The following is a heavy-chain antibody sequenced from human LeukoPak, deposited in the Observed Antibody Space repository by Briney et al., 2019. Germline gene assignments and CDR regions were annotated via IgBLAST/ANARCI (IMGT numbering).Heavy chain of an antibody. CDR1: GHTFTSCW. D-gene: IGHD5-12*01. CDR3: TTHSGNDLRS. Sequence: AGGSLRLSCATSGHTFTSCWLTWVRQAPGRGLEWVGGIKSKSVGETTDYAAPVKGRFTISRDDSENTLYLQMNSLKNEDTAVYYCTTHSGNDLRSWGQGTLVTVSS. J-gene: IGHJ5*02. CDR2: IKSKSVGETT. V-gene: IGHV3-15*01.